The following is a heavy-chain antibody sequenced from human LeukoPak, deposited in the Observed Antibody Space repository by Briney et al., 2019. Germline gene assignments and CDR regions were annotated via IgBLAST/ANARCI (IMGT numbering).Heavy chain of an antibody. Sequence: SETLSLTCTVSGISISSYYWSWIRQPPGKGLEWIGYISYSGSTNYNPSLKSRVTISVDTSKNQFSLKLFSVTAADTAVYYCARKDYFDYWGQGTLVTVSS. CDR1: GISISSYY. CDR3: ARKDYFDY. V-gene: IGHV4-59*01. J-gene: IGHJ4*02. CDR2: ISYSGST.